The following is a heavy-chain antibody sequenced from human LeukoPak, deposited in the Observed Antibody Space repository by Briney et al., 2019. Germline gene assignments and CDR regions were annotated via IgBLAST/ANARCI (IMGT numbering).Heavy chain of an antibody. CDR1: GYTFSDYV. V-gene: IGHV1-3*03. Sequence: GASVKVSCKASGYTFSDYVINWVRQAPGQRLEWMGWINAGNGNTKYSEGFQGRVTITRDTSASTAYMELSSLTSEDMAVYYCARGSGYRGFRIVKYFDYWGQGTLVTVSS. CDR2: INAGNGNT. CDR3: ARGSGYRGFRIVKYFDY. J-gene: IGHJ4*02. D-gene: IGHD5-12*01.